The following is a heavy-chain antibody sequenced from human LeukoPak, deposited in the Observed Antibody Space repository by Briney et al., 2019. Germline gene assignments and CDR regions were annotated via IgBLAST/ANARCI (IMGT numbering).Heavy chain of an antibody. J-gene: IGHJ3*02. CDR2: ISNNGGST. V-gene: IGHV3-23*01. CDR1: GFTFSSYA. Sequence: GGSLRLSCAASGFTFSSYAMSWVRQAPGKGLEWVSRISNNGGSTYYTDSVKGRFTISRDNSKNTLSLQMNSLRAEDTAVYYCAKIGRHYYGSALKGALDIWGQGTMVTVSS. D-gene: IGHD3-10*01. CDR3: AKIGRHYYGSALKGALDI.